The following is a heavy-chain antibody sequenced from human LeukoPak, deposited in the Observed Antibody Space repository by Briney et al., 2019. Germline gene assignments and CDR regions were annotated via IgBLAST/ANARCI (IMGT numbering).Heavy chain of an antibody. CDR2: INSDGSST. J-gene: IGHJ4*02. D-gene: IGHD6-13*01. CDR1: GFTFSSYW. V-gene: IGHV3-74*01. Sequence: HPGGSLRLSCAASGFTFSSYWMHWVRQAPGKGLVWVSRINSDGSSTSYADSVKGRFTISRDNSKNTLYLQMNSLRAEDTAVYYCARAASRPQIAAAGYYFDYWGQGTLVTVSS. CDR3: ARAASRPQIAAAGYYFDY.